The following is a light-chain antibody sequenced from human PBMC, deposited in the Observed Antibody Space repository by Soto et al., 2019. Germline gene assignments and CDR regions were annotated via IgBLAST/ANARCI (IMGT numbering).Light chain of an antibody. J-gene: IGKJ3*01. CDR2: DAS. CDR1: QSVSSY. CDR3: QQLSNWHPGRLT. Sequence: EIVLTQSPATLSLSPGERATLSCRASQSVSSYLAWYQQKPGQAPRLLIYDASNRATGIPARFSGSGSGTDFNLTIRSLEPEDCAVYYCQQLSNWHPGRLTFGPGTKVDIK. V-gene: IGKV3-11*01.